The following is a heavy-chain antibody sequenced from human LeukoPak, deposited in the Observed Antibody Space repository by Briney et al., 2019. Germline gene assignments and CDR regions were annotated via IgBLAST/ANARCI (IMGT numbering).Heavy chain of an antibody. J-gene: IGHJ4*02. CDR1: GFTFSSYG. D-gene: IGHD6-19*01. Sequence: GGSLRLSCAASGFTFSSYGMHWVRQAPGKGLEWVAFIRYDGSNKYYADSVKGRFTISRDNSKNTLYLQMNSLRAEDTAVYYCASRVLGYSSGWYIDYWGQGTLVTVSS. V-gene: IGHV3-30*02. CDR3: ASRVLGYSSGWYIDY. CDR2: IRYDGSNK.